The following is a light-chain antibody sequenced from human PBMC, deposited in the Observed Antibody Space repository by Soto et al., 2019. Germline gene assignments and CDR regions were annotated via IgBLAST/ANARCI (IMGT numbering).Light chain of an antibody. V-gene: IGLV2-14*01. CDR1: SSDVGAYNY. CDR3: SSYTRGRSVV. CDR2: DVS. J-gene: IGLJ2*01. Sequence: QSVLTQPASVSGSPGQSITISCTGTSSDVGAYNYVSWYQQHPGKAPKLMICDVSYRPSGVSSRFSGSKSGNTASLTISGLQAEDEADYYCSSYTRGRSVVFGGGTQLTVL.